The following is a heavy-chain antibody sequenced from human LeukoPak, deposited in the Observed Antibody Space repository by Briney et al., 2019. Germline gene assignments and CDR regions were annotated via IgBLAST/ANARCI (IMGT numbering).Heavy chain of an antibody. CDR1: GFTFSDAW. J-gene: IGHJ6*02. CDR3: ARDYYYYGMDV. Sequence: KSGGSLRLSCTGSGFTFSDAWMTWVRQAPGKGLEWVGRILKRSNGGATDYAAAVKDRFIMSRDDSKNTLFLQMNSLRTEDTAVYYCARDYYYYGMDVWGQGTTVTVSS. CDR2: ILKRSNGGAT. V-gene: IGHV3-15*01.